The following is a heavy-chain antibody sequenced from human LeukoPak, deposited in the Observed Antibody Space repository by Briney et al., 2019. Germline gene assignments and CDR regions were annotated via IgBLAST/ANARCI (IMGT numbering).Heavy chain of an antibody. J-gene: IGHJ5*02. Sequence: ASVKVSCKASRYSFTSYYMHWVRQAPGQGLEWMGIINPSGGSTSYAQKFQGRVTMTRDTSTSTVYMELSSLRSEDTAVYYCARDRGYIVVVPAAKGGNWFDPWGQGTLVTVSS. D-gene: IGHD2-2*01. CDR1: RYSFTSYY. CDR2: INPSGGST. V-gene: IGHV1-46*01. CDR3: ARDRGYIVVVPAAKGGNWFDP.